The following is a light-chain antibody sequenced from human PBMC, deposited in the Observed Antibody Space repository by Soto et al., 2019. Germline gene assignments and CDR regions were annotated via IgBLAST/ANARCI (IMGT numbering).Light chain of an antibody. CDR3: SSHVGINNVV. CDR2: EVT. J-gene: IGLJ3*02. CDR1: SSDVGGYNY. V-gene: IGLV2-8*01. Sequence: QSALTQPPSASGSPGQSVTISCTGTSSDVGGYNYVSWYQQHPGKAPKLMIYEVTKRPSGVPDRFSGSKSGNTASLTVSGLLAEDEADYYCSSHVGINNVVFGGGTKLTVL.